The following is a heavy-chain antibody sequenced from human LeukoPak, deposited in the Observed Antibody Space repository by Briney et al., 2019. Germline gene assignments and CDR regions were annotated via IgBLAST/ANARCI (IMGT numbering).Heavy chain of an antibody. Sequence: ASVKVSCKASGYTFTSYGISWVRQAPGQGLEWMGWISAYNGNTNYAQKFQGRVTMTRDTATRTVYMELSSLRSEDTAVYYCARGGPAGDFIVVAPTNNAFDIWGQGTMVTVSS. CDR3: ARGGPAGDFIVVAPTNNAFDI. D-gene: IGHD2-2*01. CDR1: GYTFTSYG. CDR2: ISAYNGNT. V-gene: IGHV1-18*01. J-gene: IGHJ3*02.